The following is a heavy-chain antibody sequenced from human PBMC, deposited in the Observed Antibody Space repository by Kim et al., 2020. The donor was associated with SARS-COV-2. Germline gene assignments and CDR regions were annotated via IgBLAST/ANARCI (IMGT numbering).Heavy chain of an antibody. CDR2: ISSSSSTI. Sequence: GGSLRLSCAASGFTFSSYSMNWVLQAPGKGLEWVSYISSSSSTIYYADSVKGRFTISRDNAKNSLYLQMNSLRDEDTAVYYCAREGIVVVPAASGDYYYYGMDVWGQGTTVTVSS. CDR3: AREGIVVVPAASGDYYYYGMDV. J-gene: IGHJ6*02. D-gene: IGHD2-2*01. CDR1: GFTFSSYS. V-gene: IGHV3-48*02.